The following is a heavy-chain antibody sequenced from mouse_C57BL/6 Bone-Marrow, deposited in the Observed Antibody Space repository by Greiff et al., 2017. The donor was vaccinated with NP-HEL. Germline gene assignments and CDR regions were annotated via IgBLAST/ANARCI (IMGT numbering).Heavy chain of an antibody. J-gene: IGHJ2*01. Sequence: VQLQQSGAELARPGASVKLSCKASGYTFTSYGISWVKQRTGQGLEWIGEIYPRSGNTYYNEKFKGKATLTADKSSSTAYMELRSLTSEDSAVYFCERRGLRRRTYYFDYWGQGTTLTVSS. CDR1: GYTFTSYG. D-gene: IGHD2-4*01. V-gene: IGHV1-81*01. CDR2: IYPRSGNT. CDR3: ERRGLRRRTYYFDY.